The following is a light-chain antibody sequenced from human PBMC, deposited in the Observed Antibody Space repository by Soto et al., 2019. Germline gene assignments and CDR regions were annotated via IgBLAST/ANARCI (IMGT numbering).Light chain of an antibody. V-gene: IGKV1-39*01. J-gene: IGKJ3*01. CDR3: QQSYTTPFT. Sequence: DIQMTPSPSSLSASVGDRVTVTCRASQSISTYLYWYQQKPGKAPKLLIYAASSLETGVPSRFSGSGSGTDFTLTISSLQPEDFATYFCQQSYTTPFTFGPGTKVDIK. CDR1: QSISTY. CDR2: AAS.